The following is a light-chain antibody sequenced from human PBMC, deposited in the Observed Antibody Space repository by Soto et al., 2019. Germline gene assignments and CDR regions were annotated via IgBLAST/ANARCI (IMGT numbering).Light chain of an antibody. V-gene: IGLV2-11*01. CDR3: CSYAGTYV. J-gene: IGLJ1*01. CDR1: SSDVGGYNY. Sequence: QSALTQPRSVSRSPGQSVTISCTGTSSDVGGYNYVSWYQQHPGKAPKLMIYDVSKRPSGVPDRFSGSKSGTTASLTISGLQAEDEADYYCCSYAGTYVFGTGTKLTVL. CDR2: DVS.